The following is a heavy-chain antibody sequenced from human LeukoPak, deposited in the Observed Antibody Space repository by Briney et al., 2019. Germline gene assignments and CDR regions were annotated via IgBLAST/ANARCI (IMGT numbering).Heavy chain of an antibody. V-gene: IGHV4-30-4*01. D-gene: IGHD3-3*01. CDR1: GGSISSGDYY. CDR2: IYYSGST. CDR3: ARDVRFLEWSHYWYFDL. J-gene: IGHJ2*01. Sequence: SETLSLTCTVSGGSISSGDYYWSWIRQPPGKGLEWIGYIYYSGSTYYNPSLKSRVTISVDTSKNQFSLKLSSVTAADTAVYYCARDVRFLEWSHYWYFDLWGRGTLVAVSS.